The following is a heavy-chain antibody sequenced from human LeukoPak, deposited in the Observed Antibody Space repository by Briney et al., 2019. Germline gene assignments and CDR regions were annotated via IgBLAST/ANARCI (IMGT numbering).Heavy chain of an antibody. D-gene: IGHD3-22*01. CDR3: ARDYTYYYDSSGYSDY. CDR2: ISYDGSNK. V-gene: IGHV3-30*04. CDR1: GFTFGSYA. J-gene: IGHJ4*02. Sequence: GGSLRLSCAASGFTFGSYAMHWVRQAPGKGLEWVAVISYDGSNKYYADSVKGRFTISRDNSKNTLYLQMNSLRAEDTAVYYCARDYTYYYDSSGYSDYWGQGTLVTVSS.